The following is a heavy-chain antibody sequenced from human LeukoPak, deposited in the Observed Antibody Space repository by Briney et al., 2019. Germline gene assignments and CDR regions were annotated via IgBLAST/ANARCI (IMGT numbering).Heavy chain of an antibody. V-gene: IGHV3-7*01. CDR1: GFTFSSYW. Sequence: GGSLRLSCAASGFTFSSYWMSWVRQAPGKGLEWVANIKQDGSEKCYVDSVKGRFTISRDNAKNSLYLQMNSLRAEDTAVYYCARDRWELLSNSYHYCGLDVWGQGTTVTVSS. CDR3: ARDRWELLSNSYHYCGLDV. CDR2: IKQDGSEK. J-gene: IGHJ6*02. D-gene: IGHD2-15*01.